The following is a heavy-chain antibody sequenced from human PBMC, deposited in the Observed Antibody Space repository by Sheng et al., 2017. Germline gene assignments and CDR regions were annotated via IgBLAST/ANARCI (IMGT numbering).Heavy chain of an antibody. CDR1: GFTFSDYY. V-gene: IGHV3-11*04. J-gene: IGHJ6*03. CDR3: ARVPDYYGSGSYPETTYYYYMDV. CDR2: ISSSGSTI. Sequence: QVQLVESGGGLVKPGGSLRLSCAASGFTFSDYYMSWIRQAPGKGLEWVSYISSSGSTIYYADSVKGRFTISRDNAKNSLYLQMNSLRAEDTAVYYCARVPDYYGSGSYPETTYYYYMDVWGQGTTVTVSS. D-gene: IGHD3-10*01.